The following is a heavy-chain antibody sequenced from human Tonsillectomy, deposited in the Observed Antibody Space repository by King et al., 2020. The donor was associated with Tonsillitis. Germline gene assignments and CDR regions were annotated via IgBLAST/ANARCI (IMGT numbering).Heavy chain of an antibody. CDR1: GFTFSSYS. CDR3: ARDLETLTTEAY. D-gene: IGHD3-9*01. J-gene: IGHJ4*02. Sequence: VQLVESGGGLVKPGGSLRLSCAASGFTFSSYSMNWVRQAPGKGLEWVSSISSSSSYIYYADSVKGRFTISRDNAKNSLYLQMNSLRAEDTAVYYCARDLETLTTEAYWGQGTLVTVSS. V-gene: IGHV3-21*01. CDR2: ISSSSSYI.